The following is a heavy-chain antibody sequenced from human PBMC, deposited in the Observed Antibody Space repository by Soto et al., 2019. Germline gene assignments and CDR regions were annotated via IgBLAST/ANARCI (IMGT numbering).Heavy chain of an antibody. Sequence: GASVKVSCKASGYTFTSYAMHWVRQAPGQRLEWMGWINAGNGNTKYSQKFQGRVTITRDTSASTAYMELSSLRSEDTAVHYCARVYDSSGYYLDYYYGMDVWGQGTTVTVSS. CDR3: ARVYDSSGYYLDYYYGMDV. J-gene: IGHJ6*02. D-gene: IGHD3-22*01. V-gene: IGHV1-3*01. CDR1: GYTFTSYA. CDR2: INAGNGNT.